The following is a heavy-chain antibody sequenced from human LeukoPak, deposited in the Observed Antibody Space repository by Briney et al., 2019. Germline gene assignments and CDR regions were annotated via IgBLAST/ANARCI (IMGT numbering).Heavy chain of an antibody. CDR2: LSAYNGNT. CDR3: ARRDYGDYPTPVDY. J-gene: IGHJ4*02. D-gene: IGHD4-17*01. CDR1: GYTFTSYG. V-gene: IGHV1-18*01. Sequence: ASVKVSCKASGYTFTSYGISWVRQAPGQGLEWMGWLSAYNGNTNYAQKLQGRVTMTTDTSTSTAYMELRSLRSDDTAVYYCARRDYGDYPTPVDYWGQGTLVTVSS.